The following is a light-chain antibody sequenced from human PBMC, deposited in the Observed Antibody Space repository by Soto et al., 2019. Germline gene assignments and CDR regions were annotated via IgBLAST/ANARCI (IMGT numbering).Light chain of an antibody. CDR3: SSYTRSILL. Sequence: QSVLTQPASVSGSPGQSIAISCTGTSSDVGGYNYVSWYQHHPGKAPKLMIYEVSNRPSGVSNRFSGSKSGNTASLTISGLQAEDEADYYCSSYTRSILLFGGGTKLTVL. V-gene: IGLV2-14*01. J-gene: IGLJ2*01. CDR2: EVS. CDR1: SSDVGGYNY.